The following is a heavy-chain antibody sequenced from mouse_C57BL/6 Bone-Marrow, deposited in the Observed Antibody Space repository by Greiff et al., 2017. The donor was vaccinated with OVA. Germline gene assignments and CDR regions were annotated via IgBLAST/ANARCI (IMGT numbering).Heavy chain of an antibody. Sequence: VQLQQSGAELVRPGASVTLSCKASGYTFTDYEMHWVKQTPVHGLEWIGAIDPETGGTAYNQKFKGKAILTADKSSSTAYMELRSLTSEDSAVYYCTRVWFGRYFDVWGTGTTVTVSS. CDR1: GYTFTDYE. J-gene: IGHJ1*03. CDR2: IDPETGGT. V-gene: IGHV1-15*01. CDR3: TRVWFGRYFDV. D-gene: IGHD2-10*02.